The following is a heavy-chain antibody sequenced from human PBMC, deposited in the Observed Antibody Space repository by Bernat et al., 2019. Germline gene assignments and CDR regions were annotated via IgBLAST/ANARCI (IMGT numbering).Heavy chain of an antibody. CDR3: AKVFYDFWSGPPDY. Sequence: QVQLVESGGGVVQPGRSLRLSCAASGFTFSSYGMHWVRQAPGKGLEWVAVISYDGSNKYYADSVKGRFTISRDNSKNTLYLQMNSLRAEDTAVYYCAKVFYDFWSGPPDYRGQGTLVTVSS. J-gene: IGHJ4*02. V-gene: IGHV3-30*18. CDR1: GFTFSSYG. D-gene: IGHD3-3*01. CDR2: ISYDGSNK.